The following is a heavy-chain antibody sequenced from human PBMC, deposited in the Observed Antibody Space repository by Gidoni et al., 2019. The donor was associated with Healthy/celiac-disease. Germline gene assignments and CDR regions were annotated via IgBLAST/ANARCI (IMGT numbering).Heavy chain of an antibody. CDR3: ARDRPWFGELPYYGMDV. V-gene: IGHV1-46*01. Sequence: QVQLVQSGAEVKKPGASVKVSCKASGYTFTSYYMHWVRQAPGQGLEWMGIINPSGGSTSYAQKFQGRVTMTRDTSTSTVYMELSSLRSEDTAVYYCARDRPWFGELPYYGMDVWGQGTTVTVSS. D-gene: IGHD3-10*01. J-gene: IGHJ6*02. CDR1: GYTFTSYY. CDR2: INPSGGST.